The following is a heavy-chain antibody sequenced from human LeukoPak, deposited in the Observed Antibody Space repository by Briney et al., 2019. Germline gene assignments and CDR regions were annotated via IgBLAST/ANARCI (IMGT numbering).Heavy chain of an antibody. D-gene: IGHD1-26*01. CDR3: ARRVSGSYPDYFDC. CDR1: TGSSTSYY. J-gene: IGHJ4*02. CDR2: IHYSGST. V-gene: IGHV4-59*08. Sequence: SETLSLTCTISTGSSTSYYWNWIRQPPGKGLEWIGYIHYSGSTNYNPSLRSRATVSLDMSKNQVSLKLSSVTAADTAVYYCARRVSGSYPDYFDCWDQGTLVTVSS.